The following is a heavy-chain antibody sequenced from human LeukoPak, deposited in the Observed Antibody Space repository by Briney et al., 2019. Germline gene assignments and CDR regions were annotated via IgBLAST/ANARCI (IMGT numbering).Heavy chain of an antibody. J-gene: IGHJ4*02. D-gene: IGHD3-3*01. CDR3: ARVGAGYDFWSAYYNNYFDY. CDR1: GFTVSSNY. CDR2: IYSGGST. V-gene: IGHV3-53*01. Sequence: PGGSLRLSCAASGFTVSSNYMSWVRQAPGKGLEWVSVIYSGGSTYYADSVKGRFTISRDNSKNTLYLQMNSLRAEDTAVYYCARVGAGYDFWSAYYNNYFDYWGQGTLVTVSS.